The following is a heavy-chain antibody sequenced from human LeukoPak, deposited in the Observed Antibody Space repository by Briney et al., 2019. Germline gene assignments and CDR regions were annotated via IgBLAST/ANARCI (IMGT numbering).Heavy chain of an antibody. V-gene: IGHV4-31*03. CDR2: IYYSGST. D-gene: IGHD3-10*01. J-gene: IGHJ4*02. CDR3: ARGGLWFGELRE. CDR1: GGSISSGGYY. Sequence: SQTLSLTCTVSGGSISSGGYYWSWIRQHPGEGLEWIGYIYYSGSTYYNPSLKSRVTISVDTSKNQFSLKLSSVTAADTAVYYCARGGLWFGELREWGQGTLVTVSS.